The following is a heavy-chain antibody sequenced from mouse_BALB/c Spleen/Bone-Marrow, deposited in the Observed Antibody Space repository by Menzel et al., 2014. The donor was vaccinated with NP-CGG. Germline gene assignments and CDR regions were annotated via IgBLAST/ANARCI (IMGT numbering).Heavy chain of an antibody. J-gene: IGHJ3*01. V-gene: IGHV2-9*02. CDR2: IWAGGGS. Sequence: VKLVESGPGLVAPSQSLSITCSVSGFSLTSYGVHWVRQPPGKGLEWLGVIWAGGGSIYNSALMSRLSISKDNSKSQVFLKVNXXXXXXXXXXXXAXGTPPWFPXWGQGTLVTVSA. D-gene: IGHD3-3*01. CDR3: AXGTPPWFPX. CDR1: GFSLTSYG.